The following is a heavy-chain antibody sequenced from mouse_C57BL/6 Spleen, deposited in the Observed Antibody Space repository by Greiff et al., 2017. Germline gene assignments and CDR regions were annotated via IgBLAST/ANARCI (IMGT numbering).Heavy chain of an antibody. CDR2: IYPGDGDT. CDR3: VRSGGFYYFDY. V-gene: IGHV1-82*01. J-gene: IGHJ2*01. D-gene: IGHD1-1*02. CDR1: GYAFSSSW. Sequence: QVQLQQSGPELVKPGASVKISCKASGYAFSSSWMNWVKQRPGKGLEWIGRIYPGDGDTNYNGKFKGKATLTADKSSSTAYMQLSSLTSEDSAVYFCVRSGGFYYFDYWGQGTTLTVSS.